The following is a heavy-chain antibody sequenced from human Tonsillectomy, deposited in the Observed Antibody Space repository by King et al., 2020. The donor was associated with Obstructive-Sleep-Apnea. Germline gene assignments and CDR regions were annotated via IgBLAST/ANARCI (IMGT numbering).Heavy chain of an antibody. CDR3: AGLIRGVVIPDAFAT. V-gene: IGHV3-7*01. D-gene: IGHD3-10*01. CDR2: INQDGSEI. Sequence: VQLVESGGGLVQPGGSLRLSCAASGFTFSSFWMSWVRQAPGKGLEWVANINQDGSEIYYVDSVKGRFTISRDNAKNSLRLQMNSLRAEDTAVYYCAGLIRGVVIPDAFATWGQGTMVTVSS. J-gene: IGHJ3*02. CDR1: GFTFSSFW.